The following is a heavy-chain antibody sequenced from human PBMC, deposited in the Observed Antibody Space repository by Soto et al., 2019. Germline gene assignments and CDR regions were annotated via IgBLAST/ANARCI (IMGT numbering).Heavy chain of an antibody. CDR1: GGSLSSHY. V-gene: IGHV4-59*11. Sequence: NPSETLSLTCTVSGGSLSSHYWGWIRQPPGKGLEWIGYIYYSGSTNYNPSLKSRVTISVDTTKNQFSLKVSSVTAADTAVYYCARDSRGDYYDSSGQYYYYYYGMDVWGQGTTVTVSS. CDR2: IYYSGST. J-gene: IGHJ6*02. D-gene: IGHD3-22*01. CDR3: ARDSRGDYYDSSGQYYYYYYGMDV.